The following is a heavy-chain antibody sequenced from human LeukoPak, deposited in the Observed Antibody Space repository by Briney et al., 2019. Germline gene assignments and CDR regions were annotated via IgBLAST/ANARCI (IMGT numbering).Heavy chain of an antibody. Sequence: ASVKVSCKASGYTFTNYYVHWVRQAPGQGLEWMRIIKPSGGGTSYAPKFQGRVTMTRDTSTSTAYMELSSLRSEDTAVYYCARDHFDSSGYYYLLGYFEHWGQGTLVTVSS. CDR1: GYTFTNYY. CDR3: ARDHFDSSGYYYLLGYFEH. V-gene: IGHV1-46*01. CDR2: IKPSGGGT. D-gene: IGHD3-22*01. J-gene: IGHJ1*01.